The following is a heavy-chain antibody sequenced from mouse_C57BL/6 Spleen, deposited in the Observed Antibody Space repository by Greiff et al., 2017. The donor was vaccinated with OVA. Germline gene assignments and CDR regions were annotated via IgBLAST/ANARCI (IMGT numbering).Heavy chain of an antibody. CDR2: IWGDGST. V-gene: IGHV2-3*01. Sequence: VQGVESGPGLVAPSQSLSITCTVSGFSLTSYGVSWVRQPPGKGLEWLGVIWGDGSTNYHSALISRLSISKDNSKSQVFLKLNSLQTDDTATYYCATPITTVVDWYFDVWGTGTTVTVSS. CDR1: GFSLTSYG. D-gene: IGHD1-1*01. CDR3: ATPITTVVDWYFDV. J-gene: IGHJ1*03.